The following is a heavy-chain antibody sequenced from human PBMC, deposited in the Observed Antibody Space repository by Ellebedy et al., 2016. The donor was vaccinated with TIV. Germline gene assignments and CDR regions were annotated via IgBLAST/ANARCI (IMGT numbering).Heavy chain of an antibody. CDR3: VKGHQGGWFEY. V-gene: IGHV3-23*01. CDR1: GFIFSNYA. D-gene: IGHD6-19*01. CDR2: INGSGGST. J-gene: IGHJ4*02. Sequence: GGSLRLSCAVSGFIFSNYAMNWVRQVPGKGLEWVSVINGSGGSTYYAESVKGRFTISRDNSKNTLYLQMNSLRAEDTAVYYCVKGHQGGWFEYWGQGTLVTVSS.